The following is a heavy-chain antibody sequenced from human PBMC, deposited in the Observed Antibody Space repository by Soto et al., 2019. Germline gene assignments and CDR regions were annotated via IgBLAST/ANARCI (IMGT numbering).Heavy chain of an antibody. CDR3: ARGYGGAFDI. V-gene: IGHV4-59*08. Sequence: QVQLQESGPGLVKPSETLSLTCTVSGGSISSYYWSWIRQPPGKGLEWIGYIYYSGSPNYNPSLKSRVTISVDTSKNQFSLKLSSVTAADTAVYYCARGYGGAFDIWGQGTMVTVSS. CDR2: IYYSGSP. J-gene: IGHJ3*02. CDR1: GGSISSYY. D-gene: IGHD4-17*01.